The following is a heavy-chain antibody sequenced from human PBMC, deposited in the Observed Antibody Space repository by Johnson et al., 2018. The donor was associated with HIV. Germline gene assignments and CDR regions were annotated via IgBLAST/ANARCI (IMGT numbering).Heavy chain of an antibody. Sequence: VQLVESGGGLLHPGGSLRLSCGAPPFTFSSYAMRWVRQAPVKGLDWVSVISFSGGKGRFTISRDNSKNTLYLQMNSLRAEDTAVYYCARDAQEWELWGDGAFDIWGQGTMVTVSS. CDR3: ARDAQEWELWGDGAFDI. J-gene: IGHJ3*02. D-gene: IGHD1-26*01. CDR1: PFTFSSYA. CDR2: ISFSGG. V-gene: IGHV3-23*04.